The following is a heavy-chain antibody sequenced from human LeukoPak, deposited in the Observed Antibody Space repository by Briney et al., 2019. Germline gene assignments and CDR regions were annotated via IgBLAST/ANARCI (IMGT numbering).Heavy chain of an antibody. J-gene: IGHJ3*02. D-gene: IGHD1-26*01. CDR2: IRVSDGAR. V-gene: IGHV3-21*01. CDR1: GFTFSSYS. CDR3: ARALSGSYLDAFDI. Sequence: PGGSLRLSCAASGFTFSSYSMNWVRQAPGKGLEWVSSIRVSDGARFYADSVKGRFTTSRDNPKNTLFLQMNSLRAEDTAVYYCARALSGSYLDAFDIWGQGTMVTVSS.